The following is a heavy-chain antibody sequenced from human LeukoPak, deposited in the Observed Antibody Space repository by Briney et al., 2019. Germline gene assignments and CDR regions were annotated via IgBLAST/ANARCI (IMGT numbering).Heavy chain of an antibody. CDR3: ARFLDDFWSGYWKSSAFDI. V-gene: IGHV1-18*01. CDR2: ISAYNGNT. D-gene: IGHD3-3*01. CDR1: GYTFTSYG. Sequence: ASVKVSCKASGYTFTSYGISWVRQAPGQGLEWTGWISAYNGNTNYAQKLQGRVTMTTDTSTSTAYMELRSLRSDDTAVYYCARFLDDFWSGYWKSSAFDIWGQGTMVTVSS. J-gene: IGHJ3*02.